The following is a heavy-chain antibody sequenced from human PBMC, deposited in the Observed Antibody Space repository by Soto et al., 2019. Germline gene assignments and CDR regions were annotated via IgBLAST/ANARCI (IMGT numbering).Heavy chain of an antibody. Sequence: KASETLSLTXTVFGGSISNYYWSWIRQPAGKGLEWIGRIYNSGSTKYNPSLKSRVTMSEDTSKNQFSLNLISVTAADTAVYYCARSGGSFNLDYWGLGTLVTVSS. CDR2: IYNSGST. V-gene: IGHV4-4*07. CDR1: GGSISNYY. J-gene: IGHJ4*02. D-gene: IGHD1-26*01. CDR3: ARSGGSFNLDY.